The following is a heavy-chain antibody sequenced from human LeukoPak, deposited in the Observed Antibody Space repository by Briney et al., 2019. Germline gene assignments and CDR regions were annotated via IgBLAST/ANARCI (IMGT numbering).Heavy chain of an antibody. J-gene: IGHJ6*04. D-gene: IGHD3-10*01. CDR3: ARDYYGSGRDFTCYYYGMDV. CDR2: IIPIFGTA. V-gene: IGHV1-69*06. CDR1: GGTFSSYA. Sequence: SVKVSCKASGGTFSSYAISWVRQAPGQGLEWMGGIIPIFGTANYAQKFQGRVTITADKSTSTAYMELSSLRSEGTAVYYCARDYYGSGRDFTCYYYGMDVWGKGTTVTVSS.